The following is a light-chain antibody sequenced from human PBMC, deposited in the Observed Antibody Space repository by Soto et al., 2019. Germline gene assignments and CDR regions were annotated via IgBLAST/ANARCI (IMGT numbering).Light chain of an antibody. V-gene: IGLV2-23*01. CDR3: CSYAGSSTYV. Sequence: QSALTQPASVSGSPGQSITISCTGTINDVGSYNLVSWYQQHPGKAPKLMISEDSKRPSGVSTRFSGSKSGITASLTISGLRAEDEADYYCCSYAGSSTYVFGTGTQLTVL. J-gene: IGLJ1*01. CDR1: INDVGSYNL. CDR2: EDS.